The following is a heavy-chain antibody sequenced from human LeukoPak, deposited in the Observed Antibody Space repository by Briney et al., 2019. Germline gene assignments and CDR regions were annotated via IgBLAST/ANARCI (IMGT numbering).Heavy chain of an antibody. CDR3: ARKRGYSYGDLDC. CDR2: IFPGDSDT. Sequence: GASLKISCKGSGYIFTNYWMGWVRQMPGKGLEWMGIIFPGDSDTRYSPSFQGQVTISADKSINTVYLQWSSLKASDTAMYYCARKRGYSYGDLDCRGQGTQVTVSS. CDR1: GYIFTNYW. J-gene: IGHJ4*02. V-gene: IGHV5-51*01. D-gene: IGHD5-18*01.